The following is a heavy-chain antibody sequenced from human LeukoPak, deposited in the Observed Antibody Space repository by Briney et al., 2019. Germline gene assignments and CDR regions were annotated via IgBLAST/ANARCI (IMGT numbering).Heavy chain of an antibody. D-gene: IGHD4-17*01. CDR1: GFTFSSYS. V-gene: IGHV3-21*04. CDR2: ISTGSSYI. J-gene: IGHJ1*01. CDR3: AKENYGDSTGGRFQH. Sequence: GGSLRLSCAASGFTFSSYSMNWVRQAPGKGLEWVSSISTGSSYIYYADSVKGRFTISRDNAKNSLYLQMNSLRAEDTAVYYCAKENYGDSTGGRFQHWGQGTLVTVSS.